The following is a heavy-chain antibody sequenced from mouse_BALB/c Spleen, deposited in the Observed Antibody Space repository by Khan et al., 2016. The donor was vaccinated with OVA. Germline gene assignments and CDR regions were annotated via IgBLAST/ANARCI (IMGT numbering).Heavy chain of an antibody. D-gene: IGHD2-2*01. V-gene: IGHV1S135*01. CDR3: TRNGYVDWFTY. CDR2: IDPFSGST. Sequence: VQLQQSGPELMKPGASVKISCMASGYSFTTYYIHWVMQSHGKSLEWIGYIDPFSGSTTYNQKFKGKATLTVDKSSSTAYIHLSNLRSEDSAVYYCTRNGYVDWFTYWGQGTLVTVSA. CDR1: GYSFTTYY. J-gene: IGHJ3*01.